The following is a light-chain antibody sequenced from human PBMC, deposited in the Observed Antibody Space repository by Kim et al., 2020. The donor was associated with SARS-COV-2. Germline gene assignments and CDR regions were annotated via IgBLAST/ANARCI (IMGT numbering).Light chain of an antibody. V-gene: IGLV2-14*03. J-gene: IGLJ3*02. CDR1: SSDVGGYDS. CDR2: DVI. CDR3: KSYSNTSAVGV. Sequence: QSALTQPASVSGSPGQSITISCTGTSSDVGGYDSDSWYQQHPGTAPKLIIYDVIQRPTGVYYRVSGSKSGNTASLAISELQAEDEADYYCKSYSNTSAVGVFGGGTKVTVL.